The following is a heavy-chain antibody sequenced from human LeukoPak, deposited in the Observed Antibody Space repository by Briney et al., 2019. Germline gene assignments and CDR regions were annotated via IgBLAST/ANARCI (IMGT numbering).Heavy chain of an antibody. CDR1: GGTFSSYA. V-gene: IGHV1-69*04. CDR2: IIPILGIA. D-gene: IGHD4-17*01. J-gene: IGHJ6*02. CDR3: ARAVHYGDYEYYYYYYGMDV. Sequence: GASVKVSCKASGGTFSSYAISWVRQAPGQGLEWMGRIIPILGIANYAQKFQGRVTITADKSTSTAYMELSSLRSEDTAVYYCARAVHYGDYEYYYYYYGMDVWGQGTTVTVSS.